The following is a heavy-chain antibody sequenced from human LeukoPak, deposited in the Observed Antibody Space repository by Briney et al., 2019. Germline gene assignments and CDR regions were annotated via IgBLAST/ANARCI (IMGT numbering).Heavy chain of an antibody. Sequence: SETLSLTCTVSGGSISSGSYYWSWIRQPAGKGLEWIGRIYTSGSTNYNPSLKSRVTISVDTSKNQFSLKLSSVTAADTAVYYCARDRIYYYYMDVWGEGTTVTVSS. V-gene: IGHV4-61*02. J-gene: IGHJ6*03. CDR3: ARDRIYYYYMDV. CDR1: GGSISSGSYY. CDR2: IYTSGST.